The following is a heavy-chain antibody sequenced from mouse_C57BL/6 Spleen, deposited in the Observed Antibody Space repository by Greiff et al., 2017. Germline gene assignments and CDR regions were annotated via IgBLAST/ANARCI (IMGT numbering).Heavy chain of an antibody. J-gene: IGHJ4*01. CDR3: ARRDYYGSSYNYAMDY. D-gene: IGHD1-1*01. CDR2: ISNGGGST. V-gene: IGHV5-12*01. Sequence: EVKLVESGGGLVQPGGSLKLSCAASGFTFSDSYMYWVRQTPEKRLEWVAYISNGGGSTYYPDTVKGRFTISRDNAKNTLYLQMSRLKSEDTAMYYCARRDYYGSSYNYAMDYWGQGTSGTVSS. CDR1: GFTFSDSY.